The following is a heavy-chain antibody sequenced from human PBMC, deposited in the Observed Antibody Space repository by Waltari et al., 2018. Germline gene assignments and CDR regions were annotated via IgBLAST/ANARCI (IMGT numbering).Heavy chain of an antibody. D-gene: IGHD3-22*01. CDR2: IYPGDSET. V-gene: IGHV5-51*01. J-gene: IGHJ4*02. CDR3: ARHMGSSGPNTAFDI. CDR1: GYSFPNYW. Sequence: EVQLVQSGAEVKKPGESMKISCKGSGYSFPNYWIGWVRQMPGKGLAWMGIIYPGDSETRYSPFFQGQVTISVDKSISTAYLQWRTLKASDTAMYYCARHMGSSGPNTAFDIWGQGTLVTVSS.